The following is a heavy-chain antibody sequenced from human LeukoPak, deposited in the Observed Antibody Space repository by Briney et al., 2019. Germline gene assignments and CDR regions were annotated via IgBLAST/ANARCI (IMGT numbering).Heavy chain of an antibody. D-gene: IGHD3-9*01. Sequence: GGALRLSCAASGFTFSRYGMHWVRQAPGKGGEGVALMRYDGRKRNYADSVKGRFTISRDNVKKTLYMQMNIQRDKDTALYYCARSGKIYFDWLLAYWGQGTLVTVSS. CDR1: GFTFSRYG. CDR3: ARSGKIYFDWLLAY. V-gene: IGHV3-30*02. J-gene: IGHJ4*02. CDR2: MRYDGRKR.